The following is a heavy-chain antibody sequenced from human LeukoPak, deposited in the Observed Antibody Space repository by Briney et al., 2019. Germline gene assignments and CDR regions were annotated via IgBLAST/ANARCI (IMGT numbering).Heavy chain of an antibody. CDR3: VRKTATEEVYFDN. Sequence: GGSLRLSCEASGFTFSTHTMNWVRQAPGEGLEWVSCISSRSSYIFYADSVRGRFIISRDNAKNSLYLQMNSLRPEDTAKYFCVRKTATEEVYFDNWGQGTPVTVSS. CDR1: GFTFSTHT. CDR2: ISSRSSYI. V-gene: IGHV3-21*01. J-gene: IGHJ4*02.